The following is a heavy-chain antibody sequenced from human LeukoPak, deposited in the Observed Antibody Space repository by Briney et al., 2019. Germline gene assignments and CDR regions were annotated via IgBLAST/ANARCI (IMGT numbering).Heavy chain of an antibody. CDR3: SRGRDQSKTGDF. Sequence: SETLSLTCAVYGGSFSNYYWSWIRHPPGKGLEWIGEVRPYGHSNYNPSLESRVTISIDRSKNQLSLKTGSVTAADTAVYYCSRGRDQSKTGDFWGQGTLVTVSS. V-gene: IGHV4-34*01. D-gene: IGHD5-24*01. J-gene: IGHJ4*02. CDR1: GGSFSNYY. CDR2: VRPYGHS.